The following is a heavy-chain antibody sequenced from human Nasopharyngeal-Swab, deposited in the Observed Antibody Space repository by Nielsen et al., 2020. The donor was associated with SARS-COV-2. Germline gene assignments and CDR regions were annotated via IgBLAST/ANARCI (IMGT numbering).Heavy chain of an antibody. CDR3: ARGPRGRWLVQEGYYFDY. V-gene: IGHV1-18*04. D-gene: IGHD6-19*01. CDR1: GYTFTSYG. J-gene: IGHJ4*02. Sequence: ASVKVSCKASGYTFTSYGISWVRQAPGQGLEWMGWISAYNGNTNYAQKLQGRVTMTTDTSTSTAYMELRSLRSDDTAVYYCARGPRGRWLVQEGYYFDYWGQGTLVTVSS. CDR2: ISAYNGNT.